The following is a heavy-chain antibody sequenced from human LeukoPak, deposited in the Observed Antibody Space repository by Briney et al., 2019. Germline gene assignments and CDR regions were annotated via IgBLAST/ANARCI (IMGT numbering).Heavy chain of an antibody. CDR3: ARAPYYDILTGYYKASYSFDY. V-gene: IGHV4-34*01. Sequence: PSETLSFTCAVYGGSFSGYYLSWIRQPPGKGLEWIGEINHSGSTNYNPSLKSRVTISVDTSKNQFSLKLSSVTAADTAVYYCARAPYYDILTGYYKASYSFDYWGQGTLVTVSS. CDR1: GGSFSGYY. CDR2: INHSGST. D-gene: IGHD3-9*01. J-gene: IGHJ4*02.